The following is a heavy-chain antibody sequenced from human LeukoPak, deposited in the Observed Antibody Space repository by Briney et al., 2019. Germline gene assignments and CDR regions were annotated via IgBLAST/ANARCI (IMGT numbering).Heavy chain of an antibody. CDR2: IYTGDVT. Sequence: GGSLRLSCAVSGFRVSSNHMTWVRQAPRKGLEWVSLIYTGDVTYYADSVKGRFTISTDNSKNILYLQMDSLTAEDTALYYCARERDYDTYIDYWGQGTLVTVSS. CDR3: ARERDYDTYIDY. J-gene: IGHJ4*02. D-gene: IGHD3-22*01. CDR1: GFRVSSNH. V-gene: IGHV3-53*01.